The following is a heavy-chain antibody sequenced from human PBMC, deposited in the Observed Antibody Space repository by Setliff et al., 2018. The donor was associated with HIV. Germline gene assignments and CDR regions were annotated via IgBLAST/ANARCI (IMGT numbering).Heavy chain of an antibody. V-gene: IGHV1-3*04. CDR1: GYTFSQYA. Sequence: ASVKVSCKASGYTFSQYALHWVRQAPGQRLEWMGWINTGNENTRYSQKFQGRVSIIRDTSANAAYMELTNLRSDDSAIYYCARVSGGRPGNYYYAMDVWGQGTTVTVSS. CDR3: ARVSGGRPGNYYYAMDV. J-gene: IGHJ6*02. D-gene: IGHD1-26*01. CDR2: INTGNENT.